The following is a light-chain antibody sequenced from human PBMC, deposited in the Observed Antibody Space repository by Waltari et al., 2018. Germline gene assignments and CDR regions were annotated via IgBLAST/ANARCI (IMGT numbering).Light chain of an antibody. CDR3: VQALQTPRT. Sequence: EIVMTQSPLSLPVTPGEPASISCRSSQSLLHSNGNNYVDWYLQKPGQSPQYLIYLGSNRATGVPDRFTGSGSGTHFTLEITRVEAEDVGIYYCVQALQTPRTFGQGTKLEIK. CDR2: LGS. V-gene: IGKV2-28*01. J-gene: IGKJ2*01. CDR1: QSLLHSNGNNY.